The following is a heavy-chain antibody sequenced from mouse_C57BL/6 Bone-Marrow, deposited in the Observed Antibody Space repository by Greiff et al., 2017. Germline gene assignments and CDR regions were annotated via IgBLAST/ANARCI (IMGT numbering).Heavy chain of an antibody. J-gene: IGHJ4*01. CDR3: ARYQLGHYYAMDY. CDR2: IRNKANGYTT. D-gene: IGHD4-1*02. Sequence: EVKVVESGGGLVQPGGSLSLSCAASGFTFTDYYMSWVRQPPGKALEWLGFIRNKANGYTTEYSASVKGRFTISRDNSQSILYLQMNALRAEDSATYYCARYQLGHYYAMDYWGQGTSVTVSS. V-gene: IGHV7-3*01. CDR1: GFTFTDYY.